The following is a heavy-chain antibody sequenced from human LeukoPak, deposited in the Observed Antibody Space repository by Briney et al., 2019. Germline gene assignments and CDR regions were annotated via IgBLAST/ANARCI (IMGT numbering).Heavy chain of an antibody. CDR3: ARVKARVETPLRRFDP. CDR1: GGSFSGYY. Sequence: SETLSLTCAAYGGSFSGYYWSWIRQPPGKGLEWIGEINHSGSTNYNPSLKSRVTISVDTSKNQFSLKLSSVTAADTAVYYCARVKARVETPLRRFDPWGQGTLVTVSS. D-gene: IGHD4-23*01. CDR2: INHSGST. J-gene: IGHJ5*02. V-gene: IGHV4-34*01.